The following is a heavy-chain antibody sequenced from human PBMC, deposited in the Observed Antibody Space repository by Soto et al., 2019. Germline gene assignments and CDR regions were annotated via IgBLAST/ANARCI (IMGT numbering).Heavy chain of an antibody. D-gene: IGHD2-15*01. CDR3: ARVLDPNWFDP. J-gene: IGHJ5*02. CDR1: GGSISGSSYY. Sequence: PSETLSLTCTVSGGSISGSSYYWGWIRQPPGKGLEWIGYIYYSGSTYYNPSLRSRVTISVDTSKNQFSLKLSSVTAADTAVYFCARVLDPNWFDPWGQGTLVTVSS. V-gene: IGHV4-30-4*08. CDR2: IYYSGST.